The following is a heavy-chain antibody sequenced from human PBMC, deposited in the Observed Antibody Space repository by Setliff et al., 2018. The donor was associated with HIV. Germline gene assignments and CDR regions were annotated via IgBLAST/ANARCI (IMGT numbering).Heavy chain of an antibody. J-gene: IGHJ3*02. CDR3: ARDAAAPAAIEGAFDI. CDR2: IKQDGSEK. D-gene: IGHD2-2*02. Sequence: GALRLSCAASGFTFSTYWMSWVRQAPGKGLEWVANIKQDGSEKNYMDSVKGRFTISRDNAKNSLYLQMNSLRVEDTAVYYCARDAAAPAAIEGAFDIWGQGTMVTVSS. V-gene: IGHV3-7*05. CDR1: GFTFSTYW.